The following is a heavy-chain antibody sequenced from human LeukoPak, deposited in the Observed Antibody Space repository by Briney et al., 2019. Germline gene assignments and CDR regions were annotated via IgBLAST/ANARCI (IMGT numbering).Heavy chain of an antibody. CDR3: ARGLITMVRGVKRGWFDP. Sequence: SETLSLTCAVYGGSFSGYYWSWIRQPPGKGLEWIGEINHSGSTNYNPSLKSRVTISVDTSKNQFSLKLSSVTAADTAVYYCARGLITMVRGVKRGWFDPWGQGILVTASS. V-gene: IGHV4-34*01. D-gene: IGHD3-10*01. CDR1: GGSFSGYY. CDR2: INHSGST. J-gene: IGHJ5*02.